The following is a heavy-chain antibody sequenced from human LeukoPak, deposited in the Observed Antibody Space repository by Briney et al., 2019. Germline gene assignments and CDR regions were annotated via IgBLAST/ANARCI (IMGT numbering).Heavy chain of an antibody. CDR1: GFTFINYW. Sequence: GGSLRLSCAASGFTFINYWMHWVRQAPGKGLEWVANIKQDGSEKYYVDSVKGRFTISRDNAKNSLYLQMNSLRAEDTAVYYCARDRGSSGWYEFDYWGQGTLVTVSS. J-gene: IGHJ4*02. V-gene: IGHV3-7*01. D-gene: IGHD6-19*01. CDR3: ARDRGSSGWYEFDY. CDR2: IKQDGSEK.